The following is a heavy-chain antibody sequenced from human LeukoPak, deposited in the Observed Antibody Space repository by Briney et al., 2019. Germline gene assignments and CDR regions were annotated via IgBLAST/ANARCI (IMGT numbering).Heavy chain of an antibody. D-gene: IGHD2-15*01. CDR3: ATNPYCSGGSCYGSFDY. CDR2: IIPIFGTA. J-gene: IGHJ4*02. V-gene: IGHV1-69*05. Sequence: SVKVSCKASGGTFSSYAISWVRQAPGQGLEWMGGIIPIFGTANYAQKFQGRVTITTDEPTSTAYMELSSLRSEDTAVYYCATNPYCSGGSCYGSFDYWGQGTLVTVSS. CDR1: GGTFSSYA.